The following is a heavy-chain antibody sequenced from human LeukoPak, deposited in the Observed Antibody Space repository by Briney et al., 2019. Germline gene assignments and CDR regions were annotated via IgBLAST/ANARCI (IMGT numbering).Heavy chain of an antibody. J-gene: IGHJ4*02. CDR1: GFTFSSYS. CDR3: ARSYYDYVWGSYSL. Sequence: GGSLRLSCAASGFTFSSYSMNWVGQAPGKGLEWVSSISSSSSYIYYADSVKGRFTISRDNAKNSLYLQINSLRAEDTAVYYCARSYYDYVWGSYSLWGQGTLVTVSS. V-gene: IGHV3-21*01. D-gene: IGHD3-16*01. CDR2: ISSSSSYI.